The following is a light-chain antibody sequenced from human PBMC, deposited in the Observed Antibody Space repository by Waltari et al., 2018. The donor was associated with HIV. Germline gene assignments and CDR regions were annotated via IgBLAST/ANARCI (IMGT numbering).Light chain of an antibody. Sequence: EIVMTQSPATRSVSPGERATLSCRASQSVSSNLAWYQQKRGQAPRLVIHGASTRATGIPARFSGSGSGTEFTLTISSLQSEDFAVYYCQQYNNWPRALTFGGGTKVEIK. CDR1: QSVSSN. J-gene: IGKJ4*01. CDR2: GAS. CDR3: QQYNNWPRALT. V-gene: IGKV3-15*01.